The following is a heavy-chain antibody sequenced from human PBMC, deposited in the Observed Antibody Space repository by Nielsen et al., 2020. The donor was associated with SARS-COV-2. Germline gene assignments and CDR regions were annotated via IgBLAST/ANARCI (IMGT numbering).Heavy chain of an antibody. CDR3: ARAPERDCSGGSCYHIHFDY. CDR1: GYTFTSHA. D-gene: IGHD2-15*01. Sequence: ASVKVSCKASGYTFTSHAMHWVRQAPGQRLEWMGWINAGNGDTKYSQKFQGRVTITRDTSASTAYMELSSLRSEDAAVYYCARAPERDCSGGSCYHIHFDYWGQGTLVTVSS. V-gene: IGHV1-3*01. J-gene: IGHJ4*02. CDR2: INAGNGDT.